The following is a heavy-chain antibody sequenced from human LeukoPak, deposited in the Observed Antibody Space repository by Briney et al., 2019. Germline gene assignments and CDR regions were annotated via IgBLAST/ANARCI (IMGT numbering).Heavy chain of an antibody. CDR3: ARDLSSSWLDYYYYYYMDV. CDR2: ISAYNGNT. CDR1: GYTFTSYG. D-gene: IGHD6-13*01. Sequence: ASVKVSCKASGYTFTSYGISWVRQAPGQGLEWMGWISAYNGNTNYAQKLQGRVTMTTDTSTSTAYMELRSLRSGDTAVYYCARDLSSSWLDYYYYYYMDVWGKGTTVTISS. V-gene: IGHV1-18*01. J-gene: IGHJ6*03.